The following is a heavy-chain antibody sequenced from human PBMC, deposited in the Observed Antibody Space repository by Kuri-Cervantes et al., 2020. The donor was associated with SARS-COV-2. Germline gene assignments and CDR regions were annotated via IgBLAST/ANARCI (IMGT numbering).Heavy chain of an antibody. V-gene: IGHV4-59*01. CDR2: IYYSGSV. CDR1: GDSISPYY. J-gene: IGHJ6*02. CDR3: ARSAAAFYGIDV. D-gene: IGHD2-15*01. Sequence: GSLRLSCSVSGDSISPYYWTWIRQPPGKGLEWIGHIYYSGSVNYNHSLMSRLTISVDKSKNQVSLKLTSVTAADTAVYYCARSAAAFYGIDVWGQGTTVTVSS.